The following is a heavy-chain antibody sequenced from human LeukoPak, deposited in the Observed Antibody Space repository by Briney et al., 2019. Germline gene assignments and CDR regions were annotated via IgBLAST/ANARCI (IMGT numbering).Heavy chain of an antibody. D-gene: IGHD6-13*01. CDR3: AKYGGSSWVIDY. V-gene: IGHV4-59*08. J-gene: IGHJ4*02. CDR2: IYYTGAT. Sequence: SETLSLTCTVSGGSISNYYWTWIRQPPGKGLEWIGYIYYTGATSYNPSLKSRVTISVDTSKNQFSLKLTSVTAADTAVYYCAKYGGSSWVIDYWGQGTLVTVSS. CDR1: GGSISNYY.